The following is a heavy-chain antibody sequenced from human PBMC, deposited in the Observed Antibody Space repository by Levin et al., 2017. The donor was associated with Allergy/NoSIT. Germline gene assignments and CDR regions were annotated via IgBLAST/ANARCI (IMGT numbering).Heavy chain of an antibody. CDR2: INPNSGGT. CDR1: GYTFTGYY. D-gene: IGHD6-19*01. J-gene: IGHJ4*02. CDR3: ASLPEKYSSGWSGGY. V-gene: IGHV1-2*02. Sequence: GGSLRLSCKASGYTFTGYYMHWVRQAPEQGLEWMGWINPNSGGTNYAQKFQGRVTMTRDTSISTAYMELSRLRSDDTAVYYCASLPEKYSSGWSGGYWGQGTLVTVSS.